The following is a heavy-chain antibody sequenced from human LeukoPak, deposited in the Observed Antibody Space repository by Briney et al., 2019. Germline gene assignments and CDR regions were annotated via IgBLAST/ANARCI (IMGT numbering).Heavy chain of an antibody. CDR1: GYTFTGYY. J-gene: IGHJ4*02. V-gene: IGHV1-2*02. CDR2: INPNSGGT. CDR3: AVLYHIVVVPLTLDY. Sequence: GASVKVSCKASGYTFTGYYMHWVRQAPGQGLEWMGWINPNSGGTNYAQKFQGRVTMTRDTSISTAYMELSRLRSDDTAVYYCAVLYHIVVVPLTLDYWGQGTLVTVSS. D-gene: IGHD2-2*01.